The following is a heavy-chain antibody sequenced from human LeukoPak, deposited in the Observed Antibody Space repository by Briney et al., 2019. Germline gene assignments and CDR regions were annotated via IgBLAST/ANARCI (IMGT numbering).Heavy chain of an antibody. CDR3: ATLRTILRFLEHHVGAFDI. V-gene: IGHV1-24*01. CDR2: FDPEDGET. CDR1: GYTLTELS. Sequence: ASVKVSCKVSGYTLTELSMHWVRQAPGKGLEWMGGFDPEDGETIYAQKFQGRVTMTEDTSTDTAYMELSSLRSEDTAVYYCATLRTILRFLEHHVGAFDIWGQGTMVTVSS. J-gene: IGHJ3*02. D-gene: IGHD3-3*01.